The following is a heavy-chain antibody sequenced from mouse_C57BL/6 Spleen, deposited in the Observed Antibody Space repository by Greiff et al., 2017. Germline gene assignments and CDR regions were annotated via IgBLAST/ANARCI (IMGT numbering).Heavy chain of an antibody. D-gene: IGHD2-3*01. V-gene: IGHV5-16*01. Sequence: EVKLMESEGGLVQPGSSMKLSCTASGFTFSDYYMAWVRQVPEKGLEWVANINYDGSSTYYLDSLKSRFIISRDNAKNILYLQMSSLKSEDTATYYCARLWLLPYWYFDVWGTGTTVTVSS. J-gene: IGHJ1*03. CDR1: GFTFSDYY. CDR2: INYDGSST. CDR3: ARLWLLPYWYFDV.